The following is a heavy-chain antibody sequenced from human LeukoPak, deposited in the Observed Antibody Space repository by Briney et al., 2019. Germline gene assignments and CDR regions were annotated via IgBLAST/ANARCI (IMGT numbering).Heavy chain of an antibody. CDR2: ISGTGGST. J-gene: IGHJ4*02. V-gene: IGHV3-23*01. Sequence: PGGSLRLSCAASEFTFSSYAMSWVRQAPAKGLEWVSAISGTGGSTYYADCVRGRFTISRDNSKNTLYLQMNSLRAKDTAVYYCARERVGVRYYDSSGYGPFDYWGQGTLVTVSS. CDR1: EFTFSSYA. CDR3: ARERVGVRYYDSSGYGPFDY. D-gene: IGHD3-22*01.